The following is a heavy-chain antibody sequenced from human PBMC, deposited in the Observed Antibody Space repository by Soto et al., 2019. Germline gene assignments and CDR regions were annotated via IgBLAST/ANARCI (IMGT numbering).Heavy chain of an antibody. Sequence: SETLSLTCAVYGGSFSGYYWSWIRQPPGKGLEWIGEINHSGSTNCNPSLKSRVTISVDTSKNQFSLKLSSVTAADTAVYYCARDQRSGWYGYYYYGMDVWGQGTTVTVSS. J-gene: IGHJ6*02. V-gene: IGHV4-34*01. CDR1: GGSFSGYY. D-gene: IGHD6-19*01. CDR2: INHSGST. CDR3: ARDQRSGWYGYYYYGMDV.